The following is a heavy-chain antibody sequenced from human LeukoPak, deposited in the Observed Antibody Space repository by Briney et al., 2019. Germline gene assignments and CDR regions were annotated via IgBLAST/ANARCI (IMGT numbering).Heavy chain of an antibody. CDR1: GGSFSGYY. CDR3: ARGGKGLRYFDWFRNWFDP. J-gene: IGHJ5*02. D-gene: IGHD3-9*01. Sequence: SETLSLTCAVYGGSFSGYYRSWIRQPPGKGLEWIGEINHSGSTNYNPSLKSRVTISVDTSKNQFSLKLSSVTAADTAVYYCARGGKGLRYFDWFRNWFDPWGQGTLVTVSS. CDR2: INHSGST. V-gene: IGHV4-34*01.